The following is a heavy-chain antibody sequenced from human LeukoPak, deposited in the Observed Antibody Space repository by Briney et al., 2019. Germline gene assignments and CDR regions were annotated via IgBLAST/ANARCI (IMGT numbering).Heavy chain of an antibody. Sequence: GGSLRLSCAASGFTFSSYGMHWVRQAPGKGLEWVAAISYDGSNKYYGDSVKGRFTISRDISRNTVYLQMNSLRAEDTAVYYCAKAQKLRYDSSDNFDYWGQGTVVTVSS. V-gene: IGHV3-30*18. CDR3: AKAQKLRYDSSDNFDY. CDR1: GFTFSSYG. D-gene: IGHD3-22*01. J-gene: IGHJ4*02. CDR2: ISYDGSNK.